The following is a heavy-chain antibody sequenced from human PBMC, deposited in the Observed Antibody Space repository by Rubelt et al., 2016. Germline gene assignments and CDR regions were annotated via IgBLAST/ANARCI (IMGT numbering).Heavy chain of an antibody. V-gene: IGHV3-33*01. CDR2: IWYDGSNK. Sequence: GFTFSNYGIHWVRQSPVKGLEWVAVIWYDGSNKYYADSVKGRFTISRDNSKSTVYLQMNSLRAEDTAVYYCARGESAYCGGDCYPFDYWGQGTLVTVSS. CDR1: GFTFSNYG. J-gene: IGHJ4*02. D-gene: IGHD2-21*02. CDR3: ARGESAYCGGDCYPFDY.